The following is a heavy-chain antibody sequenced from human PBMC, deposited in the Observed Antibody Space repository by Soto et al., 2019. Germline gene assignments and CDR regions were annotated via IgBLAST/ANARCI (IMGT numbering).Heavy chain of an antibody. Sequence: SETLSLTCTVSGGSISSGGYYWSWIRQHPGKGLEWIGYIYYSGSTYYNPSLKSRVTISVDTSKNQFSLKLSSVTAADTAVYYCARGVGATLGSDYWGQGTLVTVSS. V-gene: IGHV4-31*03. CDR1: GGSISSGGYY. D-gene: IGHD1-26*01. CDR2: IYYSGST. J-gene: IGHJ4*02. CDR3: ARGVGATLGSDY.